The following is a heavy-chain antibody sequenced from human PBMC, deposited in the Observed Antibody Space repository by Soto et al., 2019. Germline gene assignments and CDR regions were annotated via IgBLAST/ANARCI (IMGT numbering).Heavy chain of an antibody. V-gene: IGHV1-3*01. J-gene: IGHJ4*02. CDR2: INAGNGNT. Sequence: RQAPGQRLEWMGWINAGNGNTKYSQKFQGRVTITRDTSASTAYMELSSLRSEDTAVYYCARDTMVALDYWGQGTLVTVSS. D-gene: IGHD2-15*01. CDR3: ARDTMVALDY.